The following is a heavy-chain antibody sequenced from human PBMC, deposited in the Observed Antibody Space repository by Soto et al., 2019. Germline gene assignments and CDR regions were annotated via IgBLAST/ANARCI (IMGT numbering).Heavy chain of an antibody. J-gene: IGHJ6*02. CDR3: AKDEGYCSSTSCSQLYYYVMDV. D-gene: IGHD2-2*01. CDR1: GFTFSSYA. Sequence: PGGSLRLSCAASGFTFSSYAMSWVRQAPGKGLEWVSAISGSGGSTYYADSVKGRFTISRDNSKNTLYLQMNSLRAEDTAVYYCAKDEGYCSSTSCSQLYYYVMDVWGQGTTVTVSS. V-gene: IGHV3-23*01. CDR2: ISGSGGST.